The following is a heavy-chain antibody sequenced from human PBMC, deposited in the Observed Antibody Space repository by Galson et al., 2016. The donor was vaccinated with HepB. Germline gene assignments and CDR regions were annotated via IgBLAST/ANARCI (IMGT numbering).Heavy chain of an antibody. J-gene: IGHJ5*02. Sequence: SVKVSCKASGGTFSSYAISWVRQAPGQGLEWMGGIIPIFGTANYAQKFQGRVTITADESTRTAYMELSSLRSKDTAVYYCARDRQQMVGDYNWFDPWGQGTLVTVSS. V-gene: IGHV1-69*13. CDR3: ARDRQQMVGDYNWFDP. D-gene: IGHD6-13*01. CDR1: GGTFSSYA. CDR2: IIPIFGTA.